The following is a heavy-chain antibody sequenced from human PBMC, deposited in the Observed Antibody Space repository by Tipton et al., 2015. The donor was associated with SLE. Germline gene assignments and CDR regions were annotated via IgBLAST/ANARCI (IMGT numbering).Heavy chain of an antibody. V-gene: IGHV3-20*04. CDR3: ARGYPMINFRGPRFDAFDI. Sequence: SLRLSCAVSGFIFDDFGMSWVRQVPGKGLEWVSRINWNGDATSYIDSVKGRFTISRDNAKNSLHLQMNSLRAEDTALYYCARGYPMINFRGPRFDAFDIWGQGAMVTVSS. CDR2: INWNGDAT. D-gene: IGHD3-16*01. CDR1: GFIFDDFG. J-gene: IGHJ3*02.